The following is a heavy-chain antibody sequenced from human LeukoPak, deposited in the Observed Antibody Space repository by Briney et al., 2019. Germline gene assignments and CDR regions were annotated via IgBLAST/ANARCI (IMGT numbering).Heavy chain of an antibody. J-gene: IGHJ6*02. CDR3: ARVSGWYFGYYYGMDV. Sequence: SETLSLTCTVSGGSISSSSYYWGWIRQPPGKGLEWIGSIYYSGSTYYNPSLKSRVTISVDTSKNQFSLKLSSVTAADTAVYYCARVSGWYFGYYYGMDVWGQGTTVTVSS. CDR1: GGSISSSSYY. CDR2: IYYSGST. V-gene: IGHV4-39*07. D-gene: IGHD6-19*01.